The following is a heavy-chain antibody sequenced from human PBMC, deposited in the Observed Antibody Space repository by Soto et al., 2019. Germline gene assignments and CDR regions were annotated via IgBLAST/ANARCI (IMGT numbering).Heavy chain of an antibody. CDR3: ARDSGTTYYFDY. D-gene: IGHD3-10*01. CDR1: GFTFSSYG. V-gene: IGHV3-33*01. J-gene: IGHJ4*02. Sequence: QVQLVESGGGVVQPGRSLRLSCAASGFTFSSYGMHWVRQAPGKGLEWVAVIWYDGSNKYYADSVKGRFTLSRDNSKNTLYLQMNSLRAEDTAVYYCARDSGTTYYFDYWGQGTLVTVSS. CDR2: IWYDGSNK.